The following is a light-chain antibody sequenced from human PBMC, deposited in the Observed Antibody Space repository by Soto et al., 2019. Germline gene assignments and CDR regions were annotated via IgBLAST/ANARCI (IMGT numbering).Light chain of an antibody. CDR3: CSYAGDYMFV. Sequence: QSALTQPASVSGSPGQSITISCAGTSSDVGSYNYVSWYQQHPGKAPKLMIYEVSNRPSGVSSRFSGSKSGNTASLTISGLQAEDEGDYYCCSYAGDYMFVFGTGTKVTVL. CDR1: SSDVGSYNY. J-gene: IGLJ1*01. V-gene: IGLV2-23*02. CDR2: EVS.